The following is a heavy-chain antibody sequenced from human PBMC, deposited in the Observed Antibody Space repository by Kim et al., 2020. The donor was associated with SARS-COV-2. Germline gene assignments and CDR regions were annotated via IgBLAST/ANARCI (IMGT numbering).Heavy chain of an antibody. CDR1: GGSLKSYY. D-gene: IGHD1-1*01. Sequence: SETLSLTCSVSGGSLKSYYWTWIRQPPGKGLQWIAYINSIGTTNYNPSLKSRVTISVDTSKNQFSLKLTSVTAADTAVYYCARHIGGINWSNWFDPWGQG. J-gene: IGHJ5*02. CDR2: INSIGTT. V-gene: IGHV4-59*08. CDR3: ARHIGGINWSNWFDP.